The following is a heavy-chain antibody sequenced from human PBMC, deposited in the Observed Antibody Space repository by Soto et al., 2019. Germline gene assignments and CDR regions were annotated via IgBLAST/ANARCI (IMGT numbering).Heavy chain of an antibody. CDR3: ARDLLDCSSTSCYSGQNWFDP. V-gene: IGHV1-69*06. D-gene: IGHD2-2*01. J-gene: IGHJ5*02. Sequence: QVQLVQSGAEVKKPGSSVKVSCKASGGTFSSYAISWVRQAPGQGLEWMGGIIPIFGTANYAQKFQGRVTITADKYTSTAYMELSSLRSADTAVYSCARDLLDCSSTSCYSGQNWFDPWGQGTLVTVSS. CDR2: IIPIFGTA. CDR1: GGTFSSYA.